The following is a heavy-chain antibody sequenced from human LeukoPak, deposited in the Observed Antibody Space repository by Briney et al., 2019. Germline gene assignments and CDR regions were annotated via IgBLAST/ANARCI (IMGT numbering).Heavy chain of an antibody. D-gene: IGHD6-19*01. J-gene: IGHJ4*02. CDR2: INPNSGGT. Sequence: ASVKVSCKASGYTFTSYDINWVRQATGQGLEWMGWINPNSGGTNYAQKFQGRVTMTRDTSISTAYMELSRLRSDDTAVYYCARDRAVAGTSNYWGQGTLVTVSS. CDR3: ARDRAVAGTSNY. V-gene: IGHV1-2*02. CDR1: GYTFTSYD.